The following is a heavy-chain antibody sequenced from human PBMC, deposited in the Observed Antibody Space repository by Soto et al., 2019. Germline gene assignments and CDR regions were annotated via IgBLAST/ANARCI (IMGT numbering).Heavy chain of an antibody. Sequence: SVKVSCKASGGTFSSYTISWVRQAPGQGLEWMGRIIPILGIANYAQKFQGRVTITADKSTSTAYMELSSLRSEDTAVYYCARDLAEAGFPNWFDPWGQGTLVTVSS. D-gene: IGHD6-13*01. CDR3: ARDLAEAGFPNWFDP. J-gene: IGHJ5*02. CDR2: IIPILGIA. V-gene: IGHV1-69*04. CDR1: GGTFSSYT.